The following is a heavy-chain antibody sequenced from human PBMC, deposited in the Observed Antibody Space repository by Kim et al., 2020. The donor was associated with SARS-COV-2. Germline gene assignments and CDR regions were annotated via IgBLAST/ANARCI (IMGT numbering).Heavy chain of an antibody. Sequence: SETLSLTCTVSGGSISSGGYYWSWIRQHPGKGLEWIGYIYYSGSTYYNPSLKSRVTISVDTSKNQFSLKLSSVTAADTAVYYCARRIAARPRGFDYWGQGPLVTVSS. V-gene: IGHV4-31*03. CDR2: IYYSGST. D-gene: IGHD6-6*01. J-gene: IGHJ4*02. CDR1: GGSISSGGYY. CDR3: ARRIAARPRGFDY.